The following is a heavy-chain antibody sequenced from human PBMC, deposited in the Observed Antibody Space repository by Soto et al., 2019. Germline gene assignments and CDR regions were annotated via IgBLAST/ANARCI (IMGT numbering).Heavy chain of an antibody. CDR2: SYYSGST. D-gene: IGHD2-15*01. CDR1: DGSISSSSYY. Sequence: SETLSLTCTVSDGSISSSSYYWGWIRQPPGKGPEWIGSSYYSGSTYYNPSLKSRVTISVYTSKNQFSLKLRSVTAADTAVYYCVRLDVVVVAVYYYYYMDVWGKGTTVTVSS. J-gene: IGHJ6*03. V-gene: IGHV4-39*01. CDR3: VRLDVVVVAVYYYYYMDV.